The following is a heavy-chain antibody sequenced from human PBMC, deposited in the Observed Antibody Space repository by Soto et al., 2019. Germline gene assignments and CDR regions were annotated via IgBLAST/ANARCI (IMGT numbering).Heavy chain of an antibody. CDR1: GYTFTRSG. Sequence: QVQLVQSGAEVKKPGASVKVYCKASGYTFTRSGISWVRQAPGQELEWMGWISTYNGDTNYAQTFQDRVTMTTDTPTSTVYVELRSLRADDTAVYYCAREGVAPYYYYGMDVWGEGTPVSVSS. CDR2: ISTYNGDT. J-gene: IGHJ6*04. V-gene: IGHV1-18*01. D-gene: IGHD5-12*01. CDR3: AREGVAPYYYYGMDV.